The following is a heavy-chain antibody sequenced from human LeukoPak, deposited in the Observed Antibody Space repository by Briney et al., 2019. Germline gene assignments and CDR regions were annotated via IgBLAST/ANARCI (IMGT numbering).Heavy chain of an antibody. CDR1: GYTLTELS. V-gene: IGHV1-24*01. CDR3: ATSIPPNDAFDI. CDR2: FDPEDGET. Sequence: ASVKVSCKVSGYTLTELSMHWVRQAPGEGLEWMGGFDPEDGETIYAQKFQGRVTMTEDTSTDTAYMELSSLRSEDTAVYYCATSIPPNDAFDIWGQGTMVTVSS. J-gene: IGHJ3*02. D-gene: IGHD2-21*01.